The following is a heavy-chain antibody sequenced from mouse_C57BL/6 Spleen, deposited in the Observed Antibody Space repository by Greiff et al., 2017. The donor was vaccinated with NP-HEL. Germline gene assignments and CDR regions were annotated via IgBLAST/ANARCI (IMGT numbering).Heavy chain of an antibody. J-gene: IGHJ1*03. CDR1: GYTFTSYW. CDR2: IHPNRGST. Sequence: VQLQQPGAELVKPGASVKLSCKASGYTFTSYWMHWVKQRPGQGLEWIGMIHPNRGSTNYNEKFKSKATLTVDKSSSTAYMQLSSLTSEDSAVYYCARSGIMVTTGYFDVWGTGTTVTVSS. V-gene: IGHV1-64*01. D-gene: IGHD2-2*01. CDR3: ARSGIMVTTGYFDV.